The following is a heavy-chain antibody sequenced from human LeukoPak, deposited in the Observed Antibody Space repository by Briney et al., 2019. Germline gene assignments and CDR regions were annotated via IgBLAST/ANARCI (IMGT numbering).Heavy chain of an antibody. J-gene: IGHJ6*03. V-gene: IGHV3-72*01. CDR3: VRDGRIAAAGTGGGGSYYYYMDV. CDR1: GFTFSSYA. CDR2: IRNKANSYTT. Sequence: PGGSLRLSCAASGFTFSSYAMSWVRQAPGKGLEWVGRIRNKANSYTTEYAASVKGRFTISRDDSKNSLYLQMNSLKTEDTAVYYCVRDGRIAAAGTGGGGSYYYYMDVWGKGTTVTVSS. D-gene: IGHD6-13*01.